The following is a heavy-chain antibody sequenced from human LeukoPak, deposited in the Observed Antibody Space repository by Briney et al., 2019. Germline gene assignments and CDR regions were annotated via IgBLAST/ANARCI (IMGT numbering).Heavy chain of an antibody. Sequence: GGSLRLSCAASGFIFSSYWMSWVRQAPGKGLEWVSAISGSGGSTYYTDSVKGRFTISRDNTKNSLYLQMNSLRAEDTAVYLCAREFIGSWYWDSWGQGTLVTVSS. CDR2: ISGSGGST. J-gene: IGHJ4*02. CDR1: GFIFSSYW. V-gene: IGHV3-23*01. D-gene: IGHD6-13*01. CDR3: AREFIGSWYWDS.